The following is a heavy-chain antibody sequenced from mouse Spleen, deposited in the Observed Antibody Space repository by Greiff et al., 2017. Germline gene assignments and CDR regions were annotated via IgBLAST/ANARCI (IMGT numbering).Heavy chain of an antibody. J-gene: IGHJ4*01. CDR1: GFSLTNYA. D-gene: IGHD2-14*01. CDR2: IWSDGST. CDR3: ARKGYDDAMDY. Sequence: VKVEESGPGLVAPSQSLSITCTVSGFSLTNYAVHWVRQSPGKGLEWLGVIWSDGSTDYNAAFISRLSISKDNSKSQVFLKMNSLQTDDTAMYYCARKGYDDAMDYWGQGTSVTVSS. V-gene: IGHV2-4-1*01.